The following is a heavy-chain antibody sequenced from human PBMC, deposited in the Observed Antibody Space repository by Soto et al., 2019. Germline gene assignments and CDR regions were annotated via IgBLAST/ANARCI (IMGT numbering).Heavy chain of an antibody. CDR1: GYGFTTYG. J-gene: IGHJ4*02. Sequence: QIHLVQSGAEVKKPGASVKVSCKGSGYGFTTYGITWVRQAPGQGLEWMAWISAHNGNTNYAQKLQGRVTVTRDTSTSPAYMELRSLKSDDTDVYYCARGRYGDYWGQGALVTVSS. CDR2: ISAHNGNT. V-gene: IGHV1-18*01. D-gene: IGHD1-1*01. CDR3: ARGRYGDY.